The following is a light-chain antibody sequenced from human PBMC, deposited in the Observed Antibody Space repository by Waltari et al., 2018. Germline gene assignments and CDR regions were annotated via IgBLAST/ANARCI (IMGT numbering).Light chain of an antibody. CDR2: AAS. J-gene: IGKJ1*01. V-gene: IGKV1-39*01. CDR1: QSISSY. Sequence: DIQSTQSPSSLSASVGDRVTITCRASQSISSYLNWYQQKPGKAPKLLIYAASSLQSGVPSRFRGSGSGTDFPLPLSSLKTEDFATYYCQQSYSTPGTFGQGTKVEIK. CDR3: QQSYSTPGT.